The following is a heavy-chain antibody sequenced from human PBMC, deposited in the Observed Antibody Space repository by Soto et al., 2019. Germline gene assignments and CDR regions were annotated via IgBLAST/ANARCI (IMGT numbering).Heavy chain of an antibody. CDR2: ISGDSNYI. CDR1: GFSFRGYN. V-gene: IGHV3-21*01. CDR3: ARVVYFDRSAYGL. Sequence: GGSLRLSCAASGFSFRGYNMNWVRQAPGKGLEWVSSISGDSNYIYYADSVQGRFTISRDNAKDSVYLQMNSLRAEDTAVYYCARVVYFDRSAYGLWGQGTMVTVSS. D-gene: IGHD3-22*01. J-gene: IGHJ3*01.